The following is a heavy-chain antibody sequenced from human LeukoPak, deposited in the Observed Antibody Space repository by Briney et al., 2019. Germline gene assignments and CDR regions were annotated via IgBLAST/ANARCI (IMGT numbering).Heavy chain of an antibody. J-gene: IGHJ4*02. CDR2: INHSGST. D-gene: IGHD3-10*01. CDR3: ARSDITMVRGVIKRRLFDY. CDR1: GGSFSGYY. V-gene: IGHV4-34*01. Sequence: SETLSLTCAVYGGSFSGYYWSWIRQPPGKGLEWIGEINHSGSTNYNPSLKSRVTISVDTSKNQFSLKLSSVTAADTAVYYCARSDITMVRGVIKRRLFDYWGQGTLVTVSS.